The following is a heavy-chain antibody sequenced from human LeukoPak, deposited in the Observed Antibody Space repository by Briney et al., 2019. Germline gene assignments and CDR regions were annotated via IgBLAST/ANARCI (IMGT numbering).Heavy chain of an antibody. J-gene: IGHJ5*02. V-gene: IGHV4-59*01. CDR1: GGSISSYY. CDR2: IYYSGST. CDR3: ARMAAAGTGWFDP. D-gene: IGHD6-13*01. Sequence: SETLSLTCTVSGGSISSYYWNWIRQPPGKALEWIGHIYYSGSTNYNPSLKSRVTISVDTSKNQFSLKLGSVTAADTAVYYCARMAAAGTGWFDPWGQGTLVTVSS.